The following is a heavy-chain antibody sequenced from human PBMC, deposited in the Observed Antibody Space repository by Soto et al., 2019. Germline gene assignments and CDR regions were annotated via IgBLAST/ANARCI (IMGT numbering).Heavy chain of an antibody. D-gene: IGHD6-13*01. J-gene: IGHJ4*02. V-gene: IGHV4-59*01. Sequence: PSETLSLTCTVSGGSISSYYWSWIRQPPGKGLEWIGYIYYSGSTNYNPSLKSRVTISVDTSKNQFSLKLSSVTAADTAVYYCAGSIAAVKVWGQGTLVTVSS. CDR3: AGSIAAVKV. CDR2: IYYSGST. CDR1: GGSISSYY.